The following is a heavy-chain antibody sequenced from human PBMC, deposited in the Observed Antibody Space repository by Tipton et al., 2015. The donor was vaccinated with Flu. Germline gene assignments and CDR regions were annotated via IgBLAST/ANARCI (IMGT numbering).Heavy chain of an antibody. D-gene: IGHD6-19*01. CDR3: ARDRGIAVAGMYYYYGMDV. V-gene: IGHV4-39*07. Sequence: TLSLTCTVSGGSISSSSYYWGWIRQPPGKGLEWIGSIDYSGNTYYNPSLKSRVTISVDTSKTQFSLKLSSVTAADTAVYYCARDRGIAVAGMYYYYGMDVWGQGTTVTVSS. CDR1: GGSISSSSYY. CDR2: IDYSGNT. J-gene: IGHJ6*02.